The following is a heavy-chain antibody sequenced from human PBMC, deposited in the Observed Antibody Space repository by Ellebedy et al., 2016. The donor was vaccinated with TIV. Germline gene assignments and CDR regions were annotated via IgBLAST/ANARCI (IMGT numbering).Heavy chain of an antibody. D-gene: IGHD3-9*01. V-gene: IGHV4-59*01. J-gene: IGHJ4*02. Sequence: MPSETLSLTCTVSGGSISSYYWSWIRQPPGKGLEWIGYIYYSGSTNYNPSLKSRVTISVDTSKNQFSLKLSSVTAADTAVYYCARASGYDILTGLRLIDYWGQGTLVTVSS. CDR1: GGSISSYY. CDR2: IYYSGST. CDR3: ARASGYDILTGLRLIDY.